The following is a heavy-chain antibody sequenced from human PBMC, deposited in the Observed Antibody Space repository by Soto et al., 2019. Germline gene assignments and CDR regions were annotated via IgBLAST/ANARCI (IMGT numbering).Heavy chain of an antibody. Sequence: PGGSLRLSCAASGFTFTDYAKSWVRQAPGRGLEWVTAISGSGFNTYYADSVKGRFTISRDNSKNTLYLQMNSLRAEDTAVYYFTTDRGFTITYYYYNAMDVWGQGTTVTVSS. V-gene: IGHV3-23*01. J-gene: IGHJ6*02. D-gene: IGHD3-10*01. CDR2: ISGSGFNT. CDR3: TTDRGFTITYYYYNAMDV. CDR1: GFTFTDYA.